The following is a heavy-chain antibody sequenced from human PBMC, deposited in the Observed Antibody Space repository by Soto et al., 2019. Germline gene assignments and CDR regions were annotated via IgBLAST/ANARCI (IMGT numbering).Heavy chain of an antibody. CDR3: AWGVEVSGLFCFER. J-gene: IGHJ4*02. CDR2: INHKGNT. Sequence: SETLSLTCAVSGASITSAAFSWNWIRQPPGQGLEGIGHINHKGNTYYTPTFKSRITISGDKYKNVFSLAVTSVTAADTAVYFCAWGVEVSGLFCFERWGQGALVTVS. D-gene: IGHD5-12*01. V-gene: IGHV4-30-2*01. CDR1: GASITSAAFS.